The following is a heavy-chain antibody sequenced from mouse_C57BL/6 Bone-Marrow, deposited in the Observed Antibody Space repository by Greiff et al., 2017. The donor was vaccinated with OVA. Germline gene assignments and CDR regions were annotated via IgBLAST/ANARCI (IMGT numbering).Heavy chain of an antibody. V-gene: IGHV5-12*01. J-gene: IGHJ4*01. CDR1: GFTFSDYY. Sequence: EVQLQESGGGLVQPGGSLKLSCAASGFTFSDYYMYWVRQTPEKRLEWVAYISNGGGSTYYPDTVKGRFTISRDNAKNTLYLQMSRLKSEDTAMYYCARQEGAMDYWGQGTSVTVSS. CDR2: ISNGGGST. CDR3: ARQEGAMDY.